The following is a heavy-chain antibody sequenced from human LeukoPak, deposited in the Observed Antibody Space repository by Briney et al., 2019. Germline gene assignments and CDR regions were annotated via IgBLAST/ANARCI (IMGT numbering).Heavy chain of an antibody. V-gene: IGHV4-30-2*01. J-gene: IGHJ6*02. CDR2: INHSGST. CDR1: GGSISSGGYS. CDR3: ARDSYSNYVYYYYGMDV. D-gene: IGHD4-11*01. Sequence: PSQTLSLTCAVSGGSISSGGYSWSWIRQPPGKGLEWIGYINHSGSTNYNPSLKSRVTISVDTSKNQFSLKLSSVTAADTAVYYCARDSYSNYVYYYYGMDVWGQGTTVTVSS.